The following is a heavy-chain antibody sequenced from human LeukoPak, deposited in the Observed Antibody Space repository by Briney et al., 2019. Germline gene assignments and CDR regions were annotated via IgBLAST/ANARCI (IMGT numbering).Heavy chain of an antibody. J-gene: IGHJ4*02. D-gene: IGHD6-13*01. Sequence: PGGSLRLSCAASGFTFRNYGMSWVRQAPGKGLEWVSAISGSGYITYYADSVRGRFTIPRDNSNNTLYLQMNSLRAEDTAVYYCAKDPAYSSSRLYYFDYWGQGTLVTVSS. CDR2: ISGSGYIT. V-gene: IGHV3-23*01. CDR1: GFTFRNYG. CDR3: AKDPAYSSSRLYYFDY.